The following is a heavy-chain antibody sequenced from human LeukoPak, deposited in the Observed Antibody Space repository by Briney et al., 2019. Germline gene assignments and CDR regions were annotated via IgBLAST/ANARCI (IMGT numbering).Heavy chain of an antibody. J-gene: IGHJ5*02. CDR3: ARHYGP. D-gene: IGHD3-10*01. CDR1: GGSITNYH. Sequence: SETLSLTCTVSGGSITNYHWTWIRQPPGKGLEYIGYIYNSGSTFYNPSLKSRVTISADTSKKQFSLKLNSVTAADTAVYYCARHYGPWGQGTLVTVSS. CDR2: IYNSGST. V-gene: IGHV4-59*08.